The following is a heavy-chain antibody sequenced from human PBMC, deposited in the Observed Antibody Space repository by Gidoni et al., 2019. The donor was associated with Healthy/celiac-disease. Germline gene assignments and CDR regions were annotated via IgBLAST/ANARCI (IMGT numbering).Heavy chain of an antibody. J-gene: IGHJ3*02. CDR2: IYYSGST. Sequence: QVQLQESGPGLVKPSETLSLTCTVSGGPISSYYWSWIRQPPGKGLEWIGYIYYSGSTNYNPSLKSRVTISVDTSKNQFSLKLSSVTAADTAVYYCATPGLPNEDAFDIWGQGTMVTVSS. CDR3: ATPGLPNEDAFDI. V-gene: IGHV4-59*01. D-gene: IGHD5-18*01. CDR1: GGPISSYY.